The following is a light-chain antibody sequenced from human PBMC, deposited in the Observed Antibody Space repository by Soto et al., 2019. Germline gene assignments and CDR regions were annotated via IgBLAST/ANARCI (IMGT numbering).Light chain of an antibody. CDR1: SSDVGGYNY. CDR2: DVS. J-gene: IGLJ1*01. CDR3: CSYTTSNTRQIV. V-gene: IGLV2-14*03. Sequence: QSVLTQPASVSGSPGQSITISCTGTSSDVGGYNYVSWYQHHPGKAPKLMIYDVSNRPSGVSNRFSGSKSGNTASLTISWLQPEDEADYYCCSYTTSNTRQIVFGTGTKLTVL.